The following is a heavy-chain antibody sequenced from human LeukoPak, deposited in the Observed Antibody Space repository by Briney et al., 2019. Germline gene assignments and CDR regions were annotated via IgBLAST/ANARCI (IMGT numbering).Heavy chain of an antibody. V-gene: IGHV4-34*01. CDR3: ARGLRITMDPFDP. D-gene: IGHD3-10*01. J-gene: IGHJ5*02. CDR1: GGSFSGYY. CDR2: TNHSGST. Sequence: SETLSLTCAVYGGSFSGYYWSWIRQPPGKGLEWIGETNHSGSTNYNPSLKSRVTISVDTSMNQFSLKLSSVTAADTAVYYCARGLRITMDPFDPWGQGTLVTVSS.